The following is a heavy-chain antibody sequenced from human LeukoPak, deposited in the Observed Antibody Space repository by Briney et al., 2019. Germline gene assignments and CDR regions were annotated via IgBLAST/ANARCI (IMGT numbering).Heavy chain of an antibody. V-gene: IGHV4-59*02. CDR2: ISYTGST. J-gene: IGHJ5*02. CDR3: ARDDYRGVTNFDP. D-gene: IGHD3-10*01. CDR1: GGSVSPYF. Sequence: SETLSLTCTVSGGSVSPYFWSWIRQPPGKGLEWIGYISYTGSTNYNPSLKSRVTISVDTSKKQFSLQMTSVTAADAAVYYCARDDYRGVTNFDPWGQGTLVTVYS.